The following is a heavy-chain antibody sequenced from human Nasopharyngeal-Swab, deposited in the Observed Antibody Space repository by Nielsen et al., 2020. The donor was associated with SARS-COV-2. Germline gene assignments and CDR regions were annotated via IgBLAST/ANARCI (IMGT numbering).Heavy chain of an antibody. J-gene: IGHJ4*02. CDR2: ISSSSSYI. D-gene: IGHD2-15*01. V-gene: IGHV3-21*01. CDR3: ARDLVVVAATPDY. Sequence: GESLKISCAASGFTFSSYSMNWARQAPGKGLEWVSSISSSSSYIYYADSVKGRFTISRDNAKNSLYLQMNSLRAEDTAVYYCARDLVVVAATPDYWGQGTLVTVSS. CDR1: GFTFSSYS.